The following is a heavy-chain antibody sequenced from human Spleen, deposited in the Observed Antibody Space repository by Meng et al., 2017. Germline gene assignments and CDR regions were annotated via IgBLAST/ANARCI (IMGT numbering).Heavy chain of an antibody. CDR2: IDPKSDHT. D-gene: IGHD6-13*01. J-gene: IGHJ4*02. CDR1: GYTFAAYW. Sequence: QVHLSQSWPECKKPGTSVKVAYKASGYTFAAYWRQLVRQAPRQGLECMVRIDPKSDHTHYAQKFQGSVTMTRDTSISTAYMELSGLRSDDTAVYYCARDEDISAAGYLLGDFWGQGTLVTVSS. CDR3: ARDEDISAAGYLLGDF. V-gene: IGHV1-2*06.